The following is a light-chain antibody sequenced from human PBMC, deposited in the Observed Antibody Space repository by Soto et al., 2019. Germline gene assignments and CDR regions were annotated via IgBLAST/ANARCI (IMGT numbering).Light chain of an antibody. J-gene: IGLJ1*01. CDR2: DVT. CDR3: SSYTSTNTLV. CDR1: SSDLGDYNY. Sequence: QSALTQPASVSGSPGQSITISCTGTSSDLGDYNYVSWYQLHPGEAPKLMIYDVTNRPSGVSNRFSGSKSGNTASLTISGLQAEDETDYYCSSYTSTNTLVFGTGTKLTDL. V-gene: IGLV2-14*01.